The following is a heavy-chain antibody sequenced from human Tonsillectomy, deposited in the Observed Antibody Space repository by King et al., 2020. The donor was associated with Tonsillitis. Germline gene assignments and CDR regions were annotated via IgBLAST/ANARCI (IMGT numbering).Heavy chain of an antibody. V-gene: IGHV1-69*06. CDR1: GGTFNSYA. D-gene: IGHD1-7*01. J-gene: IGHJ3*02. CDR2: IIPMFGSA. Sequence: GQLVQSGAEVKKPGSSVKVSCKASGGTFNSYAYCWVRQAPGQGLEWMGGIIPMFGSANYAQKFQGRVTITADKSTSTTYMELSSLRSEDTAIYYCARDLPGTTILFVAFDNW. CDR3: ARDLPGTTILFVAFDN.